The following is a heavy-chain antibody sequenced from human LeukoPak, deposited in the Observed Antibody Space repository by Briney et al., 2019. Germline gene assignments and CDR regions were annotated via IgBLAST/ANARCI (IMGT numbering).Heavy chain of an antibody. J-gene: IGHJ4*02. CDR2: ISNGGGST. Sequence: GGSLRLSCAASGFTFSNYAMTWVRQAPGKGLEWVSTISNGGGSTYYADSVKGRFTISRDNSKNTLYLQMNSLRAEDTAVYYCASNLYSSSWSNYFDYWGQGTLVTVSS. D-gene: IGHD6-13*01. CDR1: GFTFSNYA. CDR3: ASNLYSSSWSNYFDY. V-gene: IGHV3-23*01.